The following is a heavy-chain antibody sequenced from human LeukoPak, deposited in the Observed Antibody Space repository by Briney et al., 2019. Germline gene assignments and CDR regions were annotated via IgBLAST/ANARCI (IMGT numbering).Heavy chain of an antibody. Sequence: SVKVSCKASGGTFSSYAISWVRQAPGQGLEWMGGIIPIFGTANYAQKSQGRVTITTDESTSTAYMELSSLRSEDTAVYYCARSPLYSCSSTSCYEGWFDPWGQGTLVTVSS. CDR1: GGTFSSYA. CDR3: ARSPLYSCSSTSCYEGWFDP. CDR2: IIPIFGTA. D-gene: IGHD2-2*01. V-gene: IGHV1-69*05. J-gene: IGHJ5*02.